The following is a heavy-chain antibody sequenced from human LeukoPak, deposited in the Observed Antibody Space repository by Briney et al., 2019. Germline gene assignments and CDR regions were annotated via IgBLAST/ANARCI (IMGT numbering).Heavy chain of an antibody. J-gene: IGHJ3*02. V-gene: IGHV3-21*05. D-gene: IGHD4-17*01. CDR1: GFTFSSYS. CDR3: ARVSMTTGYDAFDI. CDR2: ISSSSNPI. Sequence: PGGSLRLSCAASGFTFSSYSMNWVRQAPGKGLEWVSYISSSSNPIYYADSVKGRFTISRDNAKNSLYLQMNSLRAEDTAVYYCARVSMTTGYDAFDIWGQGTMVTVSS.